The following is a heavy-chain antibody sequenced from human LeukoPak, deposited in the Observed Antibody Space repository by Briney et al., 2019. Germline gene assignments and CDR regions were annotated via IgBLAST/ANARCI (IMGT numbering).Heavy chain of an antibody. D-gene: IGHD2-2*01. V-gene: IGHV4-34*01. CDR3: ARFGRGVPAAIPSY. J-gene: IGHJ4*02. CDR2: INHSGST. Sequence: SETLSLTCAVYGGSFSSYYWSWIRQPPGKELEWIGEINHSGSTNYNPSLKSRVTISVDTSKNQFSLKLSSVTAADTAVYYCARFGRGVPAAIPSYWGQGTLVTVSS. CDR1: GGSFSSYY.